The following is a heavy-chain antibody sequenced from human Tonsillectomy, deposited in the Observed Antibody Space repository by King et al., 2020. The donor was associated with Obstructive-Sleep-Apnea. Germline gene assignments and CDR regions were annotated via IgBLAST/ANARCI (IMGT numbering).Heavy chain of an antibody. D-gene: IGHD3-22*01. CDR1: GFALSTSGMC. CDR3: ARSHTYYYDSSGSTYYYYGMDV. CDR2: IDWDDDK. Sequence: VTLKESGPALVKPTQTLTLTCTFSGFALSTSGMCVSWISQPPGNALELLALIDWDDDKYYSTSLKTRLTISKDTSKNHVVLTMTNMDPVDTATYYCARSHTYYYDSSGSTYYYYGMDVWGQGTTVTVSS. V-gene: IGHV2-70*01. J-gene: IGHJ6*02.